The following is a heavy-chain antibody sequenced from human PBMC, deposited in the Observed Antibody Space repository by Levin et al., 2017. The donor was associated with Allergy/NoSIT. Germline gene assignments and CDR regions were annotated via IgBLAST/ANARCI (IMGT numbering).Heavy chain of an antibody. J-gene: IGHJ4*02. CDR3: AKDLNYGDYIFYFDY. V-gene: IGHV3-30*18. CDR1: GFTFSSYG. D-gene: IGHD4-17*01. CDR2: ISDDGSNK. Sequence: GGSLRLSCAASGFTFSSYGMHWVRKAPGKGLEWVAVISDDGSNKDYADSVKGRFTISRDNSKNTLYLQMNRLRTEDTAMYHCAKDLNYGDYIFYFDYWGQGTLVTVSS.